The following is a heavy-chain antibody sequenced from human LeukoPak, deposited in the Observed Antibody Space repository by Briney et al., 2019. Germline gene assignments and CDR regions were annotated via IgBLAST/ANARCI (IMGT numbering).Heavy chain of an antibody. CDR3: ASLLTTGGTYYFDY. D-gene: IGHD4/OR15-4a*01. CDR1: GYTFTGYY. J-gene: IGHJ4*02. Sequence: RASVKVSCKASGYTFTGYYMHWVRQAPGQGLEWVGWINPNSGGTDYAQKFQGRVTMTRDTSISTAYMELSRLRSDDTAVYYCASLLTTGGTYYFDYWGQGTLVTVSS. V-gene: IGHV1-2*02. CDR2: INPNSGGT.